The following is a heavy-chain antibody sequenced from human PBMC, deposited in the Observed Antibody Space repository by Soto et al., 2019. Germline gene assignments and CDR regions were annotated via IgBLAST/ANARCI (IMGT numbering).Heavy chain of an antibody. CDR3: ANVGYCSSTSCYPAYYYYYGMDV. V-gene: IGHV3-23*01. CDR2: ISGSGGST. Sequence: PGGSLRLSCAASGFSFSSYAMSWVRQAPGKGLEWVSAISGSGGSTYYADSVKGRFTISRDNSKNTLYLQMNSLRAEDTAVYYCANVGYCSSTSCYPAYYYYYGMDVWGQGTTVTVSS. D-gene: IGHD2-2*01. CDR1: GFSFSSYA. J-gene: IGHJ6*02.